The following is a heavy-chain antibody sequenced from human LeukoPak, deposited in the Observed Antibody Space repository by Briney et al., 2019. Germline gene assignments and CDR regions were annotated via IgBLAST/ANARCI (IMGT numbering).Heavy chain of an antibody. Sequence: GGSLRLSCAASGFTVSSNYMSWVRQAPGKGLEWVSVIYSGGSTYYADSVKGRFSISRDNSKNTLYLQMNDLRAEDTALYYCAKDWDSGSYFADYWGQGTLVAVSS. CDR3: AKDWDSGSYFADY. CDR2: IYSGGST. J-gene: IGHJ4*02. D-gene: IGHD1-26*01. CDR1: GFTVSSNY. V-gene: IGHV3-53*01.